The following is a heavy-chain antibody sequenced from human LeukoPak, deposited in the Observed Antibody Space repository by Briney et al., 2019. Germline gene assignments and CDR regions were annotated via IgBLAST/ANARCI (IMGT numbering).Heavy chain of an antibody. V-gene: IGHV3-72*01. CDR1: GFTLSDHI. Sequence: GGTLRVSCTASGFTLSDHIIDWVRQAPGKGLEWVGRSRRKSMGYTTEYAASVKGRFTISRDDSKNSLYLQMNSLKTEDTAVYFCTRDGGKSGNTAFDIWGQGTMVTVSS. CDR3: TRDGGKSGNTAFDI. CDR2: SRRKSMGYTT. J-gene: IGHJ3*02. D-gene: IGHD3-16*01.